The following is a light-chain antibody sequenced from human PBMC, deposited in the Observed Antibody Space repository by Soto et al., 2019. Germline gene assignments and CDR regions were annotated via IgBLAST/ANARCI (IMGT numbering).Light chain of an antibody. CDR3: QQHSNWPRA. V-gene: IGKV3-15*01. CDR1: QSVSSL. CDR2: GAS. J-gene: IGKJ5*01. Sequence: EIVLTQSPATLSVSPGERATLSCRASQSVSSLLAWYQQKPGQAPRLLIYGASSRATGIPARFSGSGSGTEFTLTISSLQSEDFAVYYCQQHSNWPRAFGQGTRLEIK.